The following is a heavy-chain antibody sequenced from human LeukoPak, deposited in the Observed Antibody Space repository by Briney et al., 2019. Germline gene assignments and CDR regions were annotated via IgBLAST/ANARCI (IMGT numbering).Heavy chain of an antibody. CDR1: GFTFSSYE. D-gene: IGHD5-24*01. V-gene: IGHV3-48*03. J-gene: IGHJ2*01. Sequence: QTGGSLRLSCAASGFTFSSYEMNWVRQAPGKGLEWVSYISSSGSTIYYADSVKGRFTISRDNAKNSLYLQMNSLRAEDTAVYYCARDRGYKSYWYFDLWGRGTLVTVSS. CDR3: ARDRGYKSYWYFDL. CDR2: ISSSGSTI.